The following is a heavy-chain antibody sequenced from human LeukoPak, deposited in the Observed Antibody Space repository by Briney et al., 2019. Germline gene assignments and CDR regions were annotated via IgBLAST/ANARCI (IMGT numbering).Heavy chain of an antibody. V-gene: IGHV3-11*06. Sequence: GGSLRLSCAASGVTFSDYYMSWIRQAPGKGLEWVSDIIRSSSYTNYADSVKGRVTISRDNAKNSLYLQMNSLRAEDTAVYYCARQGGAYSSGRFDYWGQGTLVTVSS. CDR3: ARQGGAYSSGRFDY. J-gene: IGHJ4*02. D-gene: IGHD6-19*01. CDR2: IIRSSSYT. CDR1: GVTFSDYY.